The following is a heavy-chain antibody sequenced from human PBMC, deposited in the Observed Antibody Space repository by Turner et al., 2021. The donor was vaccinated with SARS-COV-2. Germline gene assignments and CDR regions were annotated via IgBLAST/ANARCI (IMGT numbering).Heavy chain of an antibody. CDR2: DYDKGNT. V-gene: IGHV4-39*01. D-gene: IGHD1-26*01. CDR3: ASHRVGATIYYDYGMDV. CDR1: GGSVRSSSYY. Sequence: QLQLQESGPGLMKSSQTLSLPCTVSGGSVRSSSYYWGWIRQPPGKGLEWIGNDYDKGNTYYNPSLKSRVTISVDTSKNQFSLNLNAVTAADTAMYYCASHRVGATIYYDYGMDVWGQGATVTVSS. J-gene: IGHJ6*02.